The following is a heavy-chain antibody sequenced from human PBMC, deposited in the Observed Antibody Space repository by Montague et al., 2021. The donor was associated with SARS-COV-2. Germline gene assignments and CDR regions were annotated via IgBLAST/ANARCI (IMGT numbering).Heavy chain of an antibody. J-gene: IGHJ3*02. V-gene: IGHV4-4*07. Sequence: SETLSLTCTVSGGSISNYYWSWIRQPAGKGLEWIGRLYTSGSTNYNPSLKSRVTISADTSKNQFSLKLSSVTAADTAVYYCARDRGPYYFDSIGYRNPFVTWGQGTMVTVSS. CDR2: LYTSGST. CDR1: GGSISNYY. CDR3: ARDRGPYYFDSIGYRNPFVT. D-gene: IGHD3-22*01.